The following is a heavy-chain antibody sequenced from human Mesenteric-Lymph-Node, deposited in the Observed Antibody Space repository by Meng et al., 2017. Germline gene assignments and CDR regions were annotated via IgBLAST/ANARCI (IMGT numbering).Heavy chain of an antibody. D-gene: IGHD2-15*01. Sequence: VQLRPRGAGRFKPSETLSQTCAVYVGSFSGHSWTWIRQSPGKGLEWIGDINHKGSTNYNPSLKSRVTISVDTSKNQFSLELHYVTAADTAVYYCARDQGGAGAYWGQGTLVTVSS. J-gene: IGHJ4*02. CDR2: INHKGST. CDR3: ARDQGGAGAY. CDR1: VGSFSGHS. V-gene: IGHV4-34*01.